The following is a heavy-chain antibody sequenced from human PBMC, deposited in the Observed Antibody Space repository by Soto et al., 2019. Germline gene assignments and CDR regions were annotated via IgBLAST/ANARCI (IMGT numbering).Heavy chain of an antibody. CDR3: ARHYYDSSGYPAPYYHGMDV. CDR2: IFYSGTT. J-gene: IGHJ6*02. V-gene: IGHV4-39*01. CDR1: GGSISSSGYY. Sequence: SETLSLTCTVSGGSISSSGYYWGWIRQSPGKGLEWIGTIFYSGTTYYNPSLGSRITISQDASNNQFSLKLTSVTAADTAVYYCARHYYDSSGYPAPYYHGMDVWGQGTTVT. D-gene: IGHD3-22*01.